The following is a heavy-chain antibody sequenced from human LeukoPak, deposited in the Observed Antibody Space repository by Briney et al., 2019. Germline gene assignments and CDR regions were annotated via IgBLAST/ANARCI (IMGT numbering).Heavy chain of an antibody. CDR1: GDTFTSYY. V-gene: IGHV1-46*01. D-gene: IGHD3-22*01. CDR3: ARDLYYYDSSGYYSLDGGGVFCDY. Sequence: ASLKVSCMASGDTFTSYYIHWVRHAPGQGLEWMGIINPSGGSTSYAQKFQGRVTMTRDTSTSTVYMELSSLRSEDTAVYYCARDLYYYDSSGYYSLDGGGVFCDYWGQGTLVTVSS. J-gene: IGHJ4*02. CDR2: INPSGGST.